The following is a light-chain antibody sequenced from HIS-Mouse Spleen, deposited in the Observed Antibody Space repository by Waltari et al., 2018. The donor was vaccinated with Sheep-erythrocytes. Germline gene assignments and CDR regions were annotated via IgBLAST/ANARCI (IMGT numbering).Light chain of an antibody. Sequence: QSALTQPDSVSGSPGQSVTISCTVTSSDVGGYNYVSWHQQHPGKAPKLMIYDVSKRPSGVPDRFSGSKSGNTASLTISGLQAEDEADYYCCSYAGSYNHVFATGTKVTVL. CDR1: SSDVGGYNY. CDR2: DVS. J-gene: IGLJ1*01. V-gene: IGLV2-11*01. CDR3: CSYAGSYNHV.